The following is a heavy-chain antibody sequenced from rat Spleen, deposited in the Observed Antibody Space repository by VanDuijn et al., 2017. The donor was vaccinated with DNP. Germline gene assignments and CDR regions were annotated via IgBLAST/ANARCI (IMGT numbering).Heavy chain of an antibody. CDR2: IIYDGSHT. J-gene: IGHJ2*01. Sequence: EVQLVESGGGVVQPGNSLKLSCAASGFTFSDSAMAWVRQSPKKGLEWVATIIYDGSHTFYRDSVQGRFTISRDNAKTTLYQQMDSLRSDDTATYYCVTRGMYGGYDHWGQGVMVTVSS. CDR3: VTRGMYGGYDH. V-gene: IGHV5S10*01. CDR1: GFTFSDSA. D-gene: IGHD1-11*01.